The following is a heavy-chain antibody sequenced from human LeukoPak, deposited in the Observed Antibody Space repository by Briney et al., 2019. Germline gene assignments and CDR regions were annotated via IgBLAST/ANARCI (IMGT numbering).Heavy chain of an antibody. CDR1: GFTFSNHN. Sequence: GGSLRLSCAASGFTFSNHNMDWVRQAPGKGLEWISYISGRGEAIFYADSVQGRFTISRDNAKNSIYLQMNGLTAEDTAVYYCARTYGSGSLDYWGQGTLVTVSS. V-gene: IGHV3-48*01. J-gene: IGHJ4*02. D-gene: IGHD2-15*01. CDR3: ARTYGSGSLDY. CDR2: ISGRGEAI.